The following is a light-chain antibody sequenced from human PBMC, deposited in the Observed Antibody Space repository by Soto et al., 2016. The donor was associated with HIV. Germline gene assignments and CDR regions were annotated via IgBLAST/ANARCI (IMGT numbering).Light chain of an antibody. CDR3: QQLNSYPPDFT. Sequence: DIQMTQSPSSLSASVGDRVTITCRASQSISSYLNWYQQKPGKAPKLLIYAASTLQSGVPSRFSGSGSGTEFTLTITSLQPEDFATYYCQQLNSYPPDFTFGPGTKVDVK. CDR2: AAS. J-gene: IGKJ3*01. CDR1: QSISSY. V-gene: IGKV1-9*01.